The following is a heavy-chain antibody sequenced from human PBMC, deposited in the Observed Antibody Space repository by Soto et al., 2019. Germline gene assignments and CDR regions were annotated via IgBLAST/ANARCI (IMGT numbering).Heavy chain of an antibody. D-gene: IGHD1-1*01. Sequence: QVQLQQWGAGLLKPSETLSLTCAVYGESFSGYYWSWIRQPPGKGLEWIGQINHNGSTNYNPSLKRRATISVDTSKHQFSLKVISVTAAATAVYYCARGRGNWFYAYWGQGTLVTVSA. CDR3: ARGRGNWFYAY. V-gene: IGHV4-34*02. J-gene: IGHJ4*02. CDR1: GESFSGYY. CDR2: INHNGST.